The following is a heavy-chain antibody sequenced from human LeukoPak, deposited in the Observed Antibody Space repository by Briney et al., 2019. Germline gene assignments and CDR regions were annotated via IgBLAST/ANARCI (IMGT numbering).Heavy chain of an antibody. D-gene: IGHD3-22*01. V-gene: IGHV3-23*01. CDR3: AKDPTDFDSSGQTYFDN. Sequence: GGSLRLSCAASGFTFSSCAMSWVRQAPGKGLEWVSAISTSGGRTFYADSVKGRFTISRDNSKNALYLQMNSLKAEDTAMYYCAKDPTDFDSSGQTYFDNWGQGTLVTVSS. CDR2: ISTSGGRT. J-gene: IGHJ4*02. CDR1: GFTFSSCA.